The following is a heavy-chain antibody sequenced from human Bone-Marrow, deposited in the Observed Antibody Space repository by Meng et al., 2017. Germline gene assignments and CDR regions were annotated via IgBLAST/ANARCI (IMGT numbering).Heavy chain of an antibody. J-gene: IGHJ5*02. Sequence: QLQLQESGSGLVKPSQTLSLPCAVSGGSISSDNYPWSWIRQPPGKGLESIGYIYHSGTTYYNPSLKSRVTISVDRSKNQFSLKLTSVTAADTAVYYCARDLPYASGAGGFDPWGQGTLVTVSS. CDR1: GGSISSDNYP. D-gene: IGHD3-10*01. V-gene: IGHV4-30-2*01. CDR2: IYHSGTT. CDR3: ARDLPYASGAGGFDP.